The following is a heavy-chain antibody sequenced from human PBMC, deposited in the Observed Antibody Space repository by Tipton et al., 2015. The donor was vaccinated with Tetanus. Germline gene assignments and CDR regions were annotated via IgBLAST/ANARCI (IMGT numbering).Heavy chain of an antibody. V-gene: IGHV1-3*01. J-gene: IGHJ4*02. CDR2: INPGNGNV. CDR1: GYTFTHYG. CDR3: ARDYYGSESYYFMDH. Sequence: QVQLVQSGPEVKKPGASVKVSCKAPGYTFTHYGMHWVRQAPGQRLEWMGWINPGNGNVKYSQKFQGRVTITRDASASTAYMELSSLRSEDTAVFYCARDYYGSESYYFMDHWGQGTLVTVSS. D-gene: IGHD3-10*01.